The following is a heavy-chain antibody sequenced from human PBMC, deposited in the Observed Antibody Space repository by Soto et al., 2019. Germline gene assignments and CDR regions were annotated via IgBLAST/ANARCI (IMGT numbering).Heavy chain of an antibody. CDR1: GFPLSTYG. CDR3: ARIRGYWYGLDV. CDR2: ITGTGGNT. J-gene: IGHJ6*02. V-gene: IGHV3-23*01. Sequence: PGGSLRLSCAASGFPLSTYGMTWVRQAPGKGLEWVSAITGTGGNTYYVDSVKGRFTSSRDNSKNMLYLQVNSLRVEDTAVYYCARIRGYWYGLDVWCQGTTVTVSS.